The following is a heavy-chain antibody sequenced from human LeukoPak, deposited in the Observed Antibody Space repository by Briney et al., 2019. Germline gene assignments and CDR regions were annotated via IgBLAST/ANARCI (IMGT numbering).Heavy chain of an antibody. J-gene: IGHJ3*02. CDR2: IYHSGST. Sequence: SETLSLTCTVSGYSISSGYYWGWIRQPPGEGLEWIRSIYHSGSTYYNPSLKSRVTISVDTSKNQFSLKLSSVTAADTAVYYCARATPGYSSGWYAGPEAFDIWGQGTMVTVSS. CDR1: GYSISSGYY. CDR3: ARATPGYSSGWYAGPEAFDI. V-gene: IGHV4-38-2*02. D-gene: IGHD6-19*01.